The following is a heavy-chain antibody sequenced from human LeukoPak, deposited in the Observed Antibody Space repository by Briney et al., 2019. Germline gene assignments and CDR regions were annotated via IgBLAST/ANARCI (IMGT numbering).Heavy chain of an antibody. CDR1: GGSISSYY. CDR3: ARDNYGSGSYSDWFGP. V-gene: IGHV4-59*01. D-gene: IGHD3-10*01. CDR2: IYYSGST. Sequence: SETLSLTCTVSGGSISSYYWSWIRQPPGKGLEWIGYIYYSGSTNYNPSLKSRVTILVDTSKNQFSLKLSSVTAADTAVYYCARDNYGSGSYSDWFGPWGQGTLVTVSS. J-gene: IGHJ5*02.